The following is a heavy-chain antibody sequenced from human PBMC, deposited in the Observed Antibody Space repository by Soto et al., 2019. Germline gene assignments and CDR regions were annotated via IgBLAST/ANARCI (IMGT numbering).Heavy chain of an antibody. CDR3: ARDKAEWELQYHFDY. D-gene: IGHD1-26*01. J-gene: IGHJ4*02. V-gene: IGHV3-11*06. CDR2: ISRSSSLA. CDR1: GFTFSDYY. Sequence: QVQLVESGGGLVKPGGSLRLSCAASGFTFSDYYMTWIRQAPGKGLEWISYISRSSSLANYAESVKGRFTISRDNAKNSLYLQMNSLRAEDTAVYYCARDKAEWELQYHFDYWGRGTQVTVAS.